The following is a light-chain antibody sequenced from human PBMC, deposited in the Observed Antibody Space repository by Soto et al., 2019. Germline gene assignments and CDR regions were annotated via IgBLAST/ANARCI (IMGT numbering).Light chain of an antibody. J-gene: IGLJ2*01. CDR1: SSDVGGYSY. Sequence: QSALTQPASVSGSPGQSITISCTGTSSDVGGYSYVSWYQHHPGKAPKLMIYDVSNRPSGVSNRFSGSKSGNTASLTISGLQAEDEADYYCSPFTSSSTVVFGGGTKLTVL. V-gene: IGLV2-14*03. CDR3: SPFTSSSTVV. CDR2: DVS.